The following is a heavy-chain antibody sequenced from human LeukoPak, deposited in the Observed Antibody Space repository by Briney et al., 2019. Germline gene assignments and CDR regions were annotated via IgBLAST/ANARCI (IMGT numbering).Heavy chain of an antibody. CDR1: GGTFSSYA. Sequence: SEKVSCKASGGTFSSYAISWVRQAPGQGLEWMGGIIPISGTANYAQKFQGRVTITTDESTSTAYMELSSLRSEDTAVYYCARGVAYAFDIWGQGTMVTVSS. J-gene: IGHJ3*02. CDR2: IIPISGTA. D-gene: IGHD2-15*01. V-gene: IGHV1-69*05. CDR3: ARGVAYAFDI.